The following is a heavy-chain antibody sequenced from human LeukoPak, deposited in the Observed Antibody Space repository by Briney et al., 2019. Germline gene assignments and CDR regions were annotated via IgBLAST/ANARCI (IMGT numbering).Heavy chain of an antibody. Sequence: SETLSLTCTVSGGSISSYYWSGLRQPAGKGLEWIGRIYTSGGTNYNPSLKSRVTMSVDTSKNQFSLKLSSVTAADTAVYFCARHSSDYYGPFDYWGQGTLVTVSS. CDR1: GGSISSYY. CDR2: IYTSGGT. D-gene: IGHD6-19*01. V-gene: IGHV4-4*07. J-gene: IGHJ4*02. CDR3: ARHSSDYYGPFDY.